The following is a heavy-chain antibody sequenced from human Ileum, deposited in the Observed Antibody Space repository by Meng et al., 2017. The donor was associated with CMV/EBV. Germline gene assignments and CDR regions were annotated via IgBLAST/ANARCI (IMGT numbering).Heavy chain of an antibody. CDR1: GGSVTGRSYN. CDR3: ATDVYGDGLAYLDH. D-gene: IGHD4-17*01. CDR2: VFDSVTT. J-gene: IGHJ4*02. V-gene: IGHV4-61*01. Sequence: QVQLQESGPGLLRPSETLPPTCAVSGGSVTGRSYNWTWIRQPPGKGLEWIGYVFDSVTTKYNPSLSSRVSISPDTSQNQFSLKLTSLTTADTAVYYCATDVYGDGLAYLDHWGQGSLVTVSS.